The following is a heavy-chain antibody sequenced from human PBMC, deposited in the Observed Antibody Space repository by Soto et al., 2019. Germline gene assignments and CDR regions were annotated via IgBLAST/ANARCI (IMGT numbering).Heavy chain of an antibody. Sequence: QVQLVQSGAEVKKPGSSVKVSCKASGGTFSSLAISWVRQAPGQGLEWMGGHVPVFGTANYAQKFQDRVTITADKSTSTSYMELSSLRSEDTAVYCCARSPGVFDYWGQGTLVTVSS. CDR3: ARSPGVFDY. J-gene: IGHJ4*02. CDR2: HVPVFGTA. V-gene: IGHV1-69*06. CDR1: GGTFSSLA. D-gene: IGHD3-10*01.